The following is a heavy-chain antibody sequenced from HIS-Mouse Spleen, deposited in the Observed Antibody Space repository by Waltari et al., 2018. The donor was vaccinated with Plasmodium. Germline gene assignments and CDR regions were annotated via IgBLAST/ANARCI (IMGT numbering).Heavy chain of an antibody. CDR2: INHSGST. D-gene: IGHD3-10*01. CDR1: GGSFSGYY. CDR3: ARGRVLGTSSGYFDL. Sequence: QVQLQQWGAGLLKPSETLSLTCAVYGGSFSGYYWSWIRQPPGKGLGWCGEINHSGSTNYNPSLKSGVSISVDTAKNQFSLKLSSVTGADTAVYYCARGRVLGTSSGYFDLWGRGTLVTVSS. V-gene: IGHV4-34*01. J-gene: IGHJ2*01.